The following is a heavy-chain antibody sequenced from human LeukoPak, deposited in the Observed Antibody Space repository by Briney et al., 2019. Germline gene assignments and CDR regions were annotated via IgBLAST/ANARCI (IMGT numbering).Heavy chain of an antibody. CDR3: ARAPPYSGSYYGY. Sequence: GGSLRLSCAASGFTFGSYSMNWVRQAPGKGLEWVSSISSSSSYIYYADSVKGRFTISRDNAKNSLYLQMNSLRAEDTAVYYCARAPPYSGSYYGYWGQGTLVTVSS. CDR2: ISSSSSYI. CDR1: GFTFGSYS. D-gene: IGHD1-26*01. J-gene: IGHJ4*02. V-gene: IGHV3-21*01.